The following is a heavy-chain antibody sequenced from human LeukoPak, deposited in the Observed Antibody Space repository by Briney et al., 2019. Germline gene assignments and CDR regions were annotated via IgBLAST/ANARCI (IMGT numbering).Heavy chain of an antibody. D-gene: IGHD3-10*01. CDR2: INHSGST. Sequence: SETLSLTCAVYGGSFSGYYWSWIRQPPGKGLEWIGEINHSGSTNYNPSLKSRVTISVDTSKNQFSLKLSSVTAADTAVYYCARLWGLHHNYYGSGSGYNWFDPWGQGTLVTVSS. V-gene: IGHV4-34*01. CDR1: GGSFSGYY. CDR3: ARLWGLHHNYYGSGSGYNWFDP. J-gene: IGHJ5*02.